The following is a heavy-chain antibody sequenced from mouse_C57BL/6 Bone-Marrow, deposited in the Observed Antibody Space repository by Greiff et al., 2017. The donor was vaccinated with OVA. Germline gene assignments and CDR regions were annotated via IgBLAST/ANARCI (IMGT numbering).Heavy chain of an antibody. D-gene: IGHD1-3*01. CDR3: ASLTFYAMDY. V-gene: IGHV2-6*01. CDR1: GFSLTSYG. Sequence: HVQLQQSGPGLVAPSQSLSITCTVSGFSLTSYGVDWVRQSPGKGLEWLGVIWGVGSTNYNSALKSRLSISKDNSKSQVFLKMNSLQTDDTAMYYCASLTFYAMDYWGQGTSVTVSS. CDR2: IWGVGST. J-gene: IGHJ4*01.